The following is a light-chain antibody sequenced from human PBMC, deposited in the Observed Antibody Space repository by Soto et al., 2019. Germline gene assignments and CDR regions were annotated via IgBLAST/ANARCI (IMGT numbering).Light chain of an antibody. CDR1: QFIRSW. V-gene: IGKV1-5*02. J-gene: IGKJ4*01. Sequence: LQFNQSPTLPSASFGERVHLHLPASQFIRSWLAWYQQKPGTAPKLLIYDASTLASGVPSRFSGSGSGTEFTLTISGLQPDDFASYYCQQYNSFSLTFGGGTKVDI. CDR3: QQYNSFSLT. CDR2: DAS.